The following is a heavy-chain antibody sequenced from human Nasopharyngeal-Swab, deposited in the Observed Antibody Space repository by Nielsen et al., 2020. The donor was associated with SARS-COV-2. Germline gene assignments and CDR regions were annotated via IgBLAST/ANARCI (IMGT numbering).Heavy chain of an antibody. V-gene: IGHV3-7*03. J-gene: IGHJ4*02. CDR3: ASSEMATMNFDY. Sequence: GGSLRLSCAASGFTFSSYSMNWVRQAPGKGLEWVANIKQDGSEKYYVDSVKGRFTISRDNAKNSLYLQMNSLRAEDTAVYYCASSEMATMNFDYWGQGTLVTVSS. CDR1: GFTFSSYS. CDR2: IKQDGSEK. D-gene: IGHD5-24*01.